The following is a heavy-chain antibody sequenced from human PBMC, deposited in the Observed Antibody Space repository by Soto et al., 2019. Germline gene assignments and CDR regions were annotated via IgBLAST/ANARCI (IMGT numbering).Heavy chain of an antibody. V-gene: IGHV4-30-2*01. Sequence: QLQLQESGSGLVKPSQTLSLTCAVSGGSISSGGYSWSWIRQPPGKGLEWIGYTYHSGSSYYIPSLKSGVTISVDRSKDQSPLKLSSATAADTAVYYCARVPGPWGQGALVTVSS. CDR3: ARVPGP. J-gene: IGHJ5*02. D-gene: IGHD3-10*01. CDR2: TYHSGSS. CDR1: GGSISSGGYS.